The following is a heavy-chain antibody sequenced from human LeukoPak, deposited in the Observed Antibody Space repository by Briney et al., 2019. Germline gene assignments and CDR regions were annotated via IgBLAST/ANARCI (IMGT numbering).Heavy chain of an antibody. Sequence: SETLSLTCAVYGGSFSGYYWSWIRQPPGKGLEWIGEIEHSGSTNYNPSLKSRVTISIDTSKNQFSLKLSSVTAADTAVYYCAGASYYYGSGRNWFDPWGQGTLVTVSS. CDR2: IEHSGST. CDR3: AGASYYYGSGRNWFDP. CDR1: GGSFSGYY. V-gene: IGHV4-34*01. J-gene: IGHJ5*02. D-gene: IGHD3-10*01.